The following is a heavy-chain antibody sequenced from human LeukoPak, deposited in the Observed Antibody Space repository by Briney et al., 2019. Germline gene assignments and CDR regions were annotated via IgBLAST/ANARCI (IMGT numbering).Heavy chain of an antibody. CDR3: ARFNYFDSSDYFSYYYGMDV. Sequence: PSETLSLTCTVSGGSVSSGSYYWSWIRQPPGKGLEWIGYIDYSGSPNYNPSLKSRLAISVDTSKNQFSLKLSSVSAADTAVYYCARFNYFDSSDYFSYYYGMDVWGQVTTVTVSS. CDR1: GGSVSSGSYY. J-gene: IGHJ6*02. V-gene: IGHV4-61*01. CDR2: IDYSGSP. D-gene: IGHD3-22*01.